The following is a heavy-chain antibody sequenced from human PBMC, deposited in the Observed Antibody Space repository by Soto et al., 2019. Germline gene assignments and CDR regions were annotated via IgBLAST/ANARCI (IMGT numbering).Heavy chain of an antibody. Sequence: ASVKVSCKASGYTVTSYYVHWVRQAPGQGLEWMGIINPSGGITKYAQKLQGRLTMTRDTSTSTFYMELSSLRSEDTAVYYCARDLTVIAVGVEDYYYYGMDVWGQGTTVTVS. CDR3: ARDLTVIAVGVEDYYYYGMDV. D-gene: IGHD3-22*01. CDR1: GYTVTSYY. J-gene: IGHJ6*02. CDR2: INPSGGIT. V-gene: IGHV1-46*04.